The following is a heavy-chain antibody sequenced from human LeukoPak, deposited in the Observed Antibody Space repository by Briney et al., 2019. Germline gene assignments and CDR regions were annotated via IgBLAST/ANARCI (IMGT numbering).Heavy chain of an antibody. CDR2: IKSKTENEET. CDR3: ARSSRELGGYAPWELMPPFDY. Sequence: GGSLRLSCAASGFIFSNAWMTWVRHIPGKGLEWVGRIKSKTENEETKYAARVKGRFTISRDNAKNSLYLQMNSLRAEDTAVYYCARSSRELGGYAPWELMPPFDYWGQGTLVTVSS. J-gene: IGHJ4*02. D-gene: IGHD1-7*01. CDR1: GFIFSNAW. V-gene: IGHV3-15*01.